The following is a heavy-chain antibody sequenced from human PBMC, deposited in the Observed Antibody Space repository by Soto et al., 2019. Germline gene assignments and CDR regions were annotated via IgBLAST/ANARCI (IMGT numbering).Heavy chain of an antibody. CDR3: ARDHYYGSGSYYTYNWFDP. D-gene: IGHD3-10*01. Sequence: SETLSLTCTVSGGSISSGGYYWSWIRQHPGKGLEWIGYIYYSGSTYYNPSLKSRVTISVDTSKNQFSLKLSSVTAADTAVYYCARDHYYGSGSYYTYNWFDPWGQGTLVTVSS. CDR2: IYYSGST. CDR1: GGSISSGGYY. J-gene: IGHJ5*02. V-gene: IGHV4-31*03.